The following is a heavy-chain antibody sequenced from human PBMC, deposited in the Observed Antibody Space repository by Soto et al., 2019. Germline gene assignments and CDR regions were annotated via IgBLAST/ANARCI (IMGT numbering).Heavy chain of an antibody. CDR3: ARQPSSDWFGHLDY. CDR1: GVSISSSSCY. J-gene: IGHJ4*02. V-gene: IGHV4-39*01. CDR2: IYYSGST. D-gene: IGHD6-13*01. Sequence: SETLSLTCTVSGVSISSSSCYWGWIRQPPGKGLEWIGSIYYSGSTYYNPSLKSRVTISVDTSKNQFSLKLSSVTAADTAVYYCARQPSSDWFGHLDYWGRGALVT.